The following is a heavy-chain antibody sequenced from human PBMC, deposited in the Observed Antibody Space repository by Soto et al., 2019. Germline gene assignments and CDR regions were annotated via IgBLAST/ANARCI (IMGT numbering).Heavy chain of an antibody. D-gene: IGHD3-9*01. J-gene: IGHJ4*02. CDR3: ATRSGTGRIDY. CDR2: IYYSGST. Sequence: SETLSLTCTVSGGSISSYYLSWIRQPPGKGLEWIGYIYYSGSTNYNPSLKSRVTISVDTSKNQFSLKLSSVTAADTAVYYCATRSGTGRIDYWGQGTLVTVSS. CDR1: GGSISSYY. V-gene: IGHV4-59*08.